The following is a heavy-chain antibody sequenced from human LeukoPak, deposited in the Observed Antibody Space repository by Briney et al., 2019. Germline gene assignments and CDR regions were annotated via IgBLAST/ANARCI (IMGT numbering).Heavy chain of an antibody. V-gene: IGHV3-23*01. CDR1: GFTFSSYA. CDR3: ANWPDPRRLRPPWWYFDL. Sequence: GSLRLSCAASGFTFSSYAMSWVRQAPGKGLEWVSAISGSGGSTYYADSVKGRFTISRDNSKNTLYLQMNSLRAEDTAVYYCANWPDPRRLRPPWWYFDLWGRGTLVTVSS. J-gene: IGHJ2*01. D-gene: IGHD4-17*01. CDR2: ISGSGGST.